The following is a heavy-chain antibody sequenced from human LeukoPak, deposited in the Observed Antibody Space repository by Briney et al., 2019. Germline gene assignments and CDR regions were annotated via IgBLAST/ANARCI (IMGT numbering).Heavy chain of an antibody. CDR2: ISSSSRTI. V-gene: IGHV3-48*01. Sequence: PGGSLRLSCAASGFTFSRYSMNWVRQAPGKGLEWVSYISSSSRTIHYADSVKGRFTISRDNAKNSLYLQMNSLRAEDTAVYYCAKGITYYYDSSGRDDAFDIWGQGTMVTVSS. CDR3: AKGITYYYDSSGRDDAFDI. D-gene: IGHD3-22*01. J-gene: IGHJ3*02. CDR1: GFTFSRYS.